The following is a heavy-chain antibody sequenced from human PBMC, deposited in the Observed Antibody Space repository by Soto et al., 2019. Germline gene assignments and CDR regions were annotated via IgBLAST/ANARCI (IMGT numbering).Heavy chain of an antibody. D-gene: IGHD2-15*01. CDR3: ARGALVVVAADDAFDI. CDR1: GYTFTSYD. J-gene: IGHJ3*02. CDR2: MNPNSGNT. Sequence: ASVKVSCKASGYTFTSYDINWVRQATGQRLEWMGWMNPNSGNTGYAQKFQGRVTMTRNTSISTAYMELSSLRSEDTAVYYCARGALVVVAADDAFDIWGQGTMVTVSS. V-gene: IGHV1-8*01.